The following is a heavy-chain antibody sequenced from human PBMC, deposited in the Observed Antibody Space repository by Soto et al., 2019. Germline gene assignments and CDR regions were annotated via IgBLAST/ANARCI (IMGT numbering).Heavy chain of an antibody. D-gene: IGHD3-16*02. V-gene: IGHV3-33*01. J-gene: IGHJ3*02. CDR2: IWYDGSNA. CDR1: GFTFSTSG. Sequence: QVQLVESGGGVVQPGGSLRLSCAASGFTFSTSGMHWVRQAPGKGLEWVAVIWYDGSNAYYADSVKGRFTISRDNLRNTQSLQMNSLSAEDTAIYYCAIDWGGSYTRGGAFDIWGQGAMVTVSS. CDR3: AIDWGGSYTRGGAFDI.